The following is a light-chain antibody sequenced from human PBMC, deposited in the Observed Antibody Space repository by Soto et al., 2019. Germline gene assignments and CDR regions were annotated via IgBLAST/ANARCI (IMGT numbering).Light chain of an antibody. CDR3: RQRSNWPFT. CDR1: QSVSTY. J-gene: IGKJ3*01. Sequence: EIVLTQSPAILSLSPGERATLSCRASQSVSTYLAWYQQKPGQAPRLLIYDTSNRSSGVPARFSGSGSGTGFTLTIRSLEPEDFAVYYCRQRSNWPFTFGRGAKVDIK. V-gene: IGKV3-11*01. CDR2: DTS.